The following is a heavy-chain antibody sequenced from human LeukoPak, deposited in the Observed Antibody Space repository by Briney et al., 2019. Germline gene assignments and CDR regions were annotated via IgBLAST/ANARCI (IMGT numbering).Heavy chain of an antibody. CDR2: IKSKTDGGTT. J-gene: IGHJ6*02. CDR3: TTVARSSPKVYYYYGMDV. V-gene: IGHV3-15*01. CDR1: GFTFSNAW. D-gene: IGHD6-6*01. Sequence: GGSLRLSCAASGFTFSNAWMSWVRQAPGKGLEWVGRIKSKTDGGTTDYAAPVKGRFTISRDDSKNTLYLQMNSLKTEDTAVYYCTTVARSSPKVYYYYGMDVWGQGTTVTVSS.